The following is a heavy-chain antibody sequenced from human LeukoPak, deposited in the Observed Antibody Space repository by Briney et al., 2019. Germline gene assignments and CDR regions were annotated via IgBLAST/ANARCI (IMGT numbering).Heavy chain of an antibody. CDR2: IYYSGST. V-gene: IGHV4-59*01. D-gene: IGHD6-19*01. CDR1: GGSISSYY. Sequence: PSETLSLTCTVSGGSISSYYWSWIRQPPGKGLEWIGYIYYSGSTNYNPSLKSRVTISVDTSKNQFSLKLSSVTAADTAVYYCARYSSGWYDPFDYFDYWGQGTLVTVSS. CDR3: ARYSSGWYDPFDYFDY. J-gene: IGHJ4*02.